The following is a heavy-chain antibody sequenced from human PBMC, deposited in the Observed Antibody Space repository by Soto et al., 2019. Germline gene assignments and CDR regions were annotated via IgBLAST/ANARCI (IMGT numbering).Heavy chain of an antibody. D-gene: IGHD3-16*02. Sequence: SLRLSCAASGFTFSSYAMHWVRQAPGKGLEWVAVISYDGSNKYYADSVKGRFTISRDNSKNTLYLQMNSLRAEDTAVYYCAREQPVDDYVWGSYPPYYWGQGTLVTVSS. V-gene: IGHV3-30-3*01. CDR2: ISYDGSNK. CDR3: AREQPVDDYVWGSYPPYY. CDR1: GFTFSSYA. J-gene: IGHJ4*02.